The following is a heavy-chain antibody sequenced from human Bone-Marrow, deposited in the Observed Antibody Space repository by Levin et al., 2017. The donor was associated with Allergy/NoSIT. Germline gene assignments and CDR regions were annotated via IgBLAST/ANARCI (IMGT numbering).Heavy chain of an antibody. V-gene: IGHV1-2*02. Sequence: GESLKISCRASGYTFTGYHFHWVRQAPGQGLEWMGWIDPNSGATNYAQKFQGRVTLTRYTSINTVYMELSGLTSDDTAVYFCVKDSEAYYFDYWGQGTLVTVSS. CDR3: VKDSEAYYFDY. J-gene: IGHJ4*02. CDR1: GYTFTGYH. CDR2: IDPNSGAT.